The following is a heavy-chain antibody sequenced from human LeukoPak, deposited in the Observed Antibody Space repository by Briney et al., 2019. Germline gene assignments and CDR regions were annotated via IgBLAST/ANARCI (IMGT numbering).Heavy chain of an antibody. J-gene: IGHJ4*02. D-gene: IGHD3-10*01. CDR3: AKEVGVYGSGSYYIVKYYFDY. V-gene: IGHV3-30*02. CDR1: GFTFSSYG. CDR2: IRYDGSNE. Sequence: PGGSLRLSCAASGFTFSSYGMHWVRQAPGKGLEWVSFIRYDGSNEYYADSVRGRFTISRDNSKNTLFLQMNSLRAEDTAVYYCAKEVGVYGSGSYYIVKYYFDYWGQGTLVTVSS.